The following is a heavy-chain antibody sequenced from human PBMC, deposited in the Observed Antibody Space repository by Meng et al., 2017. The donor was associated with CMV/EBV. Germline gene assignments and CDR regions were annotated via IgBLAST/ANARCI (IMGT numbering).Heavy chain of an antibody. CDR2: INPSDRST. D-gene: IGHD6-6*01. CDR3: ARDVHYTTSSGRYYFDY. CDR1: GFTFTNYY. V-gene: IGHV1-46*01. Sequence: ALVKVSCKTSGFTFTNYYIHWVRQAPGHGLEWMAMINPSDRSTNYAQNFQGRVAMTSDTSTNTVYMELSSLRSEDTAVYYCARDVHYTTSSGRYYFDYWGQGTLVTVSS. J-gene: IGHJ4*02.